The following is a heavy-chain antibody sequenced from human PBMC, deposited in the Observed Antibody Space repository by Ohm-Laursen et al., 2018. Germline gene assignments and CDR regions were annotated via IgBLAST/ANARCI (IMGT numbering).Heavy chain of an antibody. CDR2: FFSNDDK. CDR1: GFSLSNARMG. D-gene: IGHD1-26*01. V-gene: IGHV2-26*01. CDR3: ARIRVESRNYYDLDY. Sequence: PTQTLPLTCTVSGFSLSNARMGVRWIRQPPGKALEWLGHFFSNDDKSYSTSLKSRLTISKDTSKSQVVLTMTNMDPVDTPTYYYARIRVESRNYYDLDYWGQGTLVTVSS. J-gene: IGHJ4*02.